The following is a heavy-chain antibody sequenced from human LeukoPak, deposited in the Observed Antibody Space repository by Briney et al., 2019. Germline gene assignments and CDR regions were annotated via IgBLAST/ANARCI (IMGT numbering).Heavy chain of an antibody. J-gene: IGHJ4*02. D-gene: IGHD3-10*01. V-gene: IGHV4-59*08. CDR1: GDSLSNYY. CDR3: ARPRDYGSGTFYNDY. Sequence: SETLSLTCSVSGDSLSNYYWTWMQQPPGKGLEWVGYIYYTGSPNYNPSLKSRVTISVDTSKNQSSLKLSSVTAADTAVYYCARPRDYGSGTFYNDYWGQGTLVTVSS. CDR2: IYYTGSP.